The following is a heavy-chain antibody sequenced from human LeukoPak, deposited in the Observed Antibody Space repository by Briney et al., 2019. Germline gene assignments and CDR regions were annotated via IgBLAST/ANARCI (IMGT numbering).Heavy chain of an antibody. D-gene: IGHD4-23*01. J-gene: IGHJ6*03. V-gene: IGHV3-30*01. CDR1: GFTFSSYA. CDR2: ISYDGSNK. Sequence: GRSLRLSCAASGFTFSSYAMHWVRQAPGKGLEGVAVISYDGSNKYYADSVKGQFTISRDNSKNTLYLQMNSLRAEDTAVYYCARETLWDYYYMDVWGKGTTVTVSS. CDR3: ARETLWDYYYMDV.